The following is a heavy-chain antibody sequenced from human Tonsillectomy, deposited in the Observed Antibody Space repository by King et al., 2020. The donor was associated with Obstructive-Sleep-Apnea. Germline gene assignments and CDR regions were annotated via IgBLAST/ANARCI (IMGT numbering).Heavy chain of an antibody. V-gene: IGHV4-34*01. CDR1: GGSFSDFY. D-gene: IGHD6-13*01. J-gene: IGHJ6*02. Sequence: VQLQQWGAGLLKPSETLSLTCAVYGGSFSDFYWSWIRQPPGKGLEWIGEINHSGSTNYNPSLKSRVTMSVDTSKIQFSLKLSSVTAADTAAYYCARLMAAAGTNYYYDMDVWGQGTTVTVSS. CDR2: INHSGST. CDR3: ARLMAAAGTNYYYDMDV.